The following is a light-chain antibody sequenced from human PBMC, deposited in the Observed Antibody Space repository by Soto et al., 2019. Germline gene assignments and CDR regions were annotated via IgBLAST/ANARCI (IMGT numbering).Light chain of an antibody. CDR1: QSVSTN. Sequence: EIVMTQSPATLSVSPGERATLSCRASQSVSTNLACYQQKPGQAPRLLIYGASTRATAIPARFSGSGSGTEFTLTISSLQSEDFATYYCQHADCFPLITFGQGTRLEIK. V-gene: IGKV3-15*01. CDR3: QHADCFPLIT. CDR2: GAS. J-gene: IGKJ5*01.